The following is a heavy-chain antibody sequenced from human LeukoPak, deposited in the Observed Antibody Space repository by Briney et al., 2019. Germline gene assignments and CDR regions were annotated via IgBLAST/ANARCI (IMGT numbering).Heavy chain of an antibody. CDR1: GFTFSRYT. CDR2: LAYDETFR. CDR3: AREADGFDI. Sequence: GGSLRLSCSASGFTFSRYTLHWVRQAPGKGLEWVALLAYDETFRYYADSVKGRFTISRDTAKTTLDLQMNSLTTEDTALYYCAREADGFDIWGQGTMVTVSS. V-gene: IGHV3-30*01. J-gene: IGHJ3*02.